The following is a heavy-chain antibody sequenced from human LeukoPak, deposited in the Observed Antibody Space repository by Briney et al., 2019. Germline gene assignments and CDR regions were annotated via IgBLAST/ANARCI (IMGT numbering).Heavy chain of an antibody. CDR2: ISRDGAGT. J-gene: IGHJ1*01. Sequence: GGSLRLSCAASGFTFSSSAMHWVRQAPGKGLEYVSAISRDGAGTYYADSVKDRVTISRDNSKNTLYLQMSSLTPEDTAVYYCVKGVQGIRGSNSWEYFQHWGQGTLVTVSS. V-gene: IGHV3-64D*06. CDR1: GFTFSSSA. D-gene: IGHD3-10*01. CDR3: VKGVQGIRGSNSWEYFQH.